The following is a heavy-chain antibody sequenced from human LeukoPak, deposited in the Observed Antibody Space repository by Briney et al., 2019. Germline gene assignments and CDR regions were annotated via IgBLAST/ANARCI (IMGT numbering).Heavy chain of an antibody. J-gene: IGHJ4*02. CDR3: AKGHYYDSSGPLDY. Sequence: GGSLRLSCAASGFTFSSYGMHWVRQAPGKGLEWVAVIWYDGSNKYYADSVKGRFTISRDNSKNTLYLQMNSLRPEDTAVYYCAKGHYYDSSGPLDYWGQGTLVTVSS. V-gene: IGHV3-33*06. D-gene: IGHD3-22*01. CDR2: IWYDGSNK. CDR1: GFTFSSYG.